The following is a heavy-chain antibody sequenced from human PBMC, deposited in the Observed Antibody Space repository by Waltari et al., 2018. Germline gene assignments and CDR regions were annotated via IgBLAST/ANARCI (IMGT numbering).Heavy chain of an antibody. D-gene: IGHD3-22*01. CDR1: GGSISSGSYY. Sequence: QVQLQESGPGLVKPSQTLSLTCTVSGGSISSGSYYWSWIRQPAGKGLEWIGRIYTSGSTNYNPSLKSRVTISVDTSKNQFSLKRSSVNAADTAVYYCARAPLKHYYDSSGMDAFDIWGQGTMVTVSS. CDR3: ARAPLKHYYDSSGMDAFDI. J-gene: IGHJ3*02. CDR2: IYTSGST. V-gene: IGHV4-61*02.